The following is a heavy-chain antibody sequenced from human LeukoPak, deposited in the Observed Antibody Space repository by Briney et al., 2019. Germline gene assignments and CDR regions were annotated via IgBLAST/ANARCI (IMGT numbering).Heavy chain of an antibody. CDR2: IYTSGST. CDR3: ARGTPMMGDCLDY. D-gene: IGHD2-21*02. Sequence: PSETLSLTCTVSGGSISSYYWSWLRQPAGKGLEWIGRIYTSGSTNYNPSLKSRVTMSVDTSKNQFSLKLSSVTAADTAVYYCARGTPMMGDCLDYWGQGTLVTVSS. J-gene: IGHJ4*02. V-gene: IGHV4-4*07. CDR1: GGSISSYY.